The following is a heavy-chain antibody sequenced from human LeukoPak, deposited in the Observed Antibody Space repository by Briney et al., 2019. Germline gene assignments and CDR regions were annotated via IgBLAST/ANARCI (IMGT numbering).Heavy chain of an antibody. CDR2: ISHDGSNN. CDR1: GFTFSNYG. V-gene: IGHV3-30*03. J-gene: IGHJ5*02. D-gene: IGHD4-17*01. Sequence: GGSLRLSCAASGFTFSNYGMHWVRQAPGKGLEWVVVISHDGSNNNYADSVKGRFTISRDNSKNTLYLQMNSLRAEDTAVYYCARDYGDYKGDWFDPWGQGTLVTVSS. CDR3: ARDYGDYKGDWFDP.